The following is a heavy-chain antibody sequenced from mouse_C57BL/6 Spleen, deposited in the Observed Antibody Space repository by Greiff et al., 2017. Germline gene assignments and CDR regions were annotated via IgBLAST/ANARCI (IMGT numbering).Heavy chain of an antibody. CDR2: ISGGGGNT. CDR1: GFTFSSYT. V-gene: IGHV5-9*01. J-gene: IGHJ3*01. Sequence: EVKLVESGGGLVKPGGSLKLSCAASGFTFSSYTMSWVRQTPEKRLEWVATISGGGGNTYYPDSVKGRFTIPRDNAKNTLYLQLSSLRSEDTALYYCARESAYWGQGTLVTVSA. CDR3: ARESAY.